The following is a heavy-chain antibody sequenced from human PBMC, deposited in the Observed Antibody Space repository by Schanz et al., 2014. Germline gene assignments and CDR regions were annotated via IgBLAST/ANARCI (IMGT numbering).Heavy chain of an antibody. D-gene: IGHD3-22*01. CDR2: IDDTWGP. CDR1: TSVGHY. J-gene: IGHJ4*02. V-gene: IGHV4-31*02. CDR3: ATWRGDDSGGHGQFDY. Sequence: TSVGHYWTWIRQVPGKGLEWIGCIDDTWGPKNNSPLKARVTLSLDASTNQFSLKLSSVTAADTAVYYCATWRGDDSGGHGQFDYWGQGALVTVSS.